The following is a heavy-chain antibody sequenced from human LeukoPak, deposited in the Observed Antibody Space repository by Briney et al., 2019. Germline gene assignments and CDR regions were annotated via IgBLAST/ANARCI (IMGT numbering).Heavy chain of an antibody. J-gene: IGHJ4*02. CDR3: ARDCWDYGSGSYCGIDY. D-gene: IGHD3-10*01. V-gene: IGHV3-21*03. CDR1: GFPFSSYS. Sequence: GGSLRLSCAASGFPFSSYSMNWVRQAPGKGVEWVSSISRSSSYIYYAASVKGQFHISRDNAKNSLYLQMNSLRAEDTAVYYCARDCWDYGSGSYCGIDYWGQGTLVTVSS. CDR2: ISRSSSYI.